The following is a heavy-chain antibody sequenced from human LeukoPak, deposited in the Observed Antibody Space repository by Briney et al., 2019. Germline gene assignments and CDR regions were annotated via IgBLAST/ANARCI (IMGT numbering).Heavy chain of an antibody. D-gene: IGHD4-11*01. V-gene: IGHV3-23*01. CDR3: ATTSYFDY. Sequence: GGSLRLSCAASGFTFSSSAMSWVRQAPGKGLEWVSTISGRSGNTHYADSVKGRFTISRDNSKSTLYLQMNSLRVEDTAIYYCATTSYFDYWGQGAPVTVSS. CDR2: ISGRSGNT. J-gene: IGHJ4*02. CDR1: GFTFSSSA.